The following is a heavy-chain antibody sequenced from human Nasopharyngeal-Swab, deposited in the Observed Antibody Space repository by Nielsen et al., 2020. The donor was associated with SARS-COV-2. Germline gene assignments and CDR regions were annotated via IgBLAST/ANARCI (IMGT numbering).Heavy chain of an antibody. V-gene: IGHV4-59*08. CDR3: ARGYSSGWYFD. D-gene: IGHD6-19*01. Sequence: ETLRLTCTASGGSISSYYWSWIRQPPGKGLEWIGYIYYSGSTNYNPSLKSRVTVSVDTSKNQFSLKLSSVTAADTAVYYCARGYSSGWYFDWGQGTLVTVSS. J-gene: IGHJ4*02. CDR2: IYYSGST. CDR1: GGSISSYY.